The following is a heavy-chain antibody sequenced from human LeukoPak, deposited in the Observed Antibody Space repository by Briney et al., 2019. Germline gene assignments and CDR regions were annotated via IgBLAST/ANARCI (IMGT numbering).Heavy chain of an antibody. CDR1: GGSISSLNW. CDR3: ARGVIAAGGNDFDY. J-gene: IGHJ4*02. Sequence: SETLSLTCVVSGGSISSLNWWTWVRQPPGKGLEWIGSIYYSGSTYYNPSLKSRVTISVDTSKNQFSLKLSSVTAADTAVYYCARGVIAAGGNDFDYWGQGTLVTVSS. V-gene: IGHV4-4*02. D-gene: IGHD6-13*01. CDR2: IYYSGST.